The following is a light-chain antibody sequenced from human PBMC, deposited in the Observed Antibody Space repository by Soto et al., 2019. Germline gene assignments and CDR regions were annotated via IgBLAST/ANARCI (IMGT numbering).Light chain of an antibody. J-gene: IGKJ5*01. CDR3: QQYGSSPRT. Sequence: EIVLTQSPGTLSLSPGERGTLSCRASQSVSSGYLAWYQQKPGRAPRVLIYGASNRATGIPDRFSGSGSGTDFTLTITRLEPEDFAVYYCQQYGSSPRTFGQGTRLEIK. CDR2: GAS. CDR1: QSVSSGY. V-gene: IGKV3-20*01.